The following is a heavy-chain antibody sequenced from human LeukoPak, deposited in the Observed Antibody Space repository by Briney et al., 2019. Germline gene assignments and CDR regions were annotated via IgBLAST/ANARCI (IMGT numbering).Heavy chain of an antibody. D-gene: IGHD1-26*01. CDR2: ISGSGGST. V-gene: IGHV3-23*01. J-gene: IGHJ6*03. CDR3: AKGVMGSYYGYYYYMDV. Sequence: GGSLRLSCAASGFTFSSYAMSWVRQAPGKGLEWVSAISGSGGSTYYADSVKGRFTISRDNSKNTLYLQMNSLRAEDTAVYYCAKGVMGSYYGYYYYMDVWGKGTTVTVSS. CDR1: GFTFSSYA.